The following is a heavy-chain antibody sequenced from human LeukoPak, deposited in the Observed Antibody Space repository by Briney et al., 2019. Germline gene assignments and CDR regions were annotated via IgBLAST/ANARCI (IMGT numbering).Heavy chain of an antibody. CDR2: IYHSGST. CDR1: GYSISSGFY. V-gene: IGHV4-38-2*02. CDR3: ARGVGLTQGGSFDY. Sequence: PSETLSLTCTVSGYSISSGFYWGWIRQPPGKGLEWIGSIYHSGSTHYNSSLKSRVTISVDTSKNQLSLKLSSVTAADTAVYYCARGVGLTQGGSFDYWGQGTLVTVSS. D-gene: IGHD1-26*01. J-gene: IGHJ4*02.